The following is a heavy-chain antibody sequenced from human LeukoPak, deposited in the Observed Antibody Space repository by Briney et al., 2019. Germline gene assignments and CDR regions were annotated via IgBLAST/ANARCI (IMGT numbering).Heavy chain of an antibody. J-gene: IGHJ4*02. CDR1: GFTFSSYS. V-gene: IGHV3-21*01. CDR3: ATEVLGIAVAGAY. Sequence: GGSLRLSCAASGFTFSSYSMNWVRQAPGKGLEWVSSISSSSSYIYYADSVKGRFTISRDNAKNSLYLQMNSLRAEDTAVYYCATEVLGIAVAGAYWGQGTLVTVSS. CDR2: ISSSSSYI. D-gene: IGHD6-19*01.